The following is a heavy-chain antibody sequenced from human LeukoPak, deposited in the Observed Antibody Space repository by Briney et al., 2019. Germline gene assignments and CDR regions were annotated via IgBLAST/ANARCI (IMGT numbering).Heavy chain of an antibody. CDR1: GYSITSGYY. V-gene: IGHV4-61*01. D-gene: IGHD2-15*01. CDR2: IYYSGST. Sequence: SETLSLTCTVSGYSITSGYYWSWIRQPPGKGLEWIGYIYYSGSTNYNPSLKGRVTISVDRSKNQFSLKLSSVTAADTAVYYCASSTVVVAATPFDYWGQGTLVTVSS. J-gene: IGHJ4*02. CDR3: ASSTVVVAATPFDY.